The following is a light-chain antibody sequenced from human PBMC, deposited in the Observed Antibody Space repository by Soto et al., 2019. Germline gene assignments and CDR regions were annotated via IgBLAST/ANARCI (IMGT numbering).Light chain of an antibody. CDR1: QSVSSY. J-gene: IGKJ5*01. Sequence: EIVLTQSPATLSLSPGERATLSCRASQSVSSYLAWYQQKPGQAPRLLIYDASNRAADIPARLSGSGSGTDFALTISRLEPEDFAVYYCQQRSNWPPLTFGQGTRLEIK. CDR3: QQRSNWPPLT. CDR2: DAS. V-gene: IGKV3-11*01.